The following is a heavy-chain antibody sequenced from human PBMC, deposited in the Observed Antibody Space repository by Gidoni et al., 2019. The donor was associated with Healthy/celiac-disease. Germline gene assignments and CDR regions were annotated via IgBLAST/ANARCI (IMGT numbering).Heavy chain of an antibody. V-gene: IGHV3-21*01. J-gene: IGHJ4*02. CDR3: ARDGSGSYYNVEYFDY. D-gene: IGHD3-10*01. Sequence: EVQLVESGGGLVKPGGSLRLSCAASGFTFSSYSMTWVRQAPGKGLEWVSSISSSSSYIYYADSVKGRFTISRDNAKNSLYLQMNSLRAEDTAVYYCARDGSGSYYNVEYFDYWGQGTLVTVSS. CDR1: GFTFSSYS. CDR2: ISSSSSYI.